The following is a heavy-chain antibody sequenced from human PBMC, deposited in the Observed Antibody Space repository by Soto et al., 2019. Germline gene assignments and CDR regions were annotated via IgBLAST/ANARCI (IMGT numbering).Heavy chain of an antibody. CDR1: GGTFSSYT. Sequence: SVKVSCKASGGTFSSYTISWVRQAPGQGLEWMGRIIPILGIANYAQKFQGRVTITADKSTSTAYMELSSLRSEDTAVYYCASRDSSGYLGGSLGYFDYWGQGTLVTVSS. CDR2: IIPILGIA. CDR3: ASRDSSGYLGGSLGYFDY. J-gene: IGHJ4*02. D-gene: IGHD3-22*01. V-gene: IGHV1-69*02.